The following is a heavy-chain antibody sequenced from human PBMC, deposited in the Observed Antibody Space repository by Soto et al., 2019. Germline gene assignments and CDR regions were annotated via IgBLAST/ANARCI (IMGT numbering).Heavy chain of an antibody. CDR2: INPNSGGT. CDR1: GYTFTSYY. J-gene: IGHJ6*02. CDR3: ARVPYGSGSYLYGMDV. D-gene: IGHD3-10*01. Sequence: ASVKVSCKASGYTFTSYYMHWVRQAPGQGLEWMGWINPNSGGTNYAQKFQGWVTMTRDTSISTAYMELSRLRSDDTAVYYCARVPYGSGSYLYGMDVWGQGTTVTVSS. V-gene: IGHV1-2*04.